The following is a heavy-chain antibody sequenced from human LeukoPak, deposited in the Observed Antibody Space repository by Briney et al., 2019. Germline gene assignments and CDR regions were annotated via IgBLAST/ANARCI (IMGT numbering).Heavy chain of an antibody. CDR1: GGSFSGYY. CDR2: INHSGST. J-gene: IGHJ3*02. CDR3: ARHGGRYCSSTSCPGLAFDI. D-gene: IGHD2-2*01. V-gene: IGHV4-34*01. Sequence: SETLSLTCAVYGGSFSGYYWSWLRQPPGKGLELIGEINHSGSTNYNPSLKSRVTISVDTSKNQFSLKLSSVTAADTAVYYCARHGGRYCSSTSCPGLAFDIWGQGTMVTVSS.